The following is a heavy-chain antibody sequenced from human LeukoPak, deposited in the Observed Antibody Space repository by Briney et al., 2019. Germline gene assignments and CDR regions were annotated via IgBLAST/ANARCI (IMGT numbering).Heavy chain of an antibody. V-gene: IGHV4-4*02. Sequence: SGTLSLTCAVSGGFISSSNWWSWVRQPPGKGLEWIGEIYHSGSTNYNPSLKSRVTISVDTSKNQLSLKLRSVTAADTAVYYCARNNWFDPWGQGTLVTVSS. CDR3: ARNNWFDP. CDR1: GGFISSSNW. J-gene: IGHJ5*02. CDR2: IYHSGST.